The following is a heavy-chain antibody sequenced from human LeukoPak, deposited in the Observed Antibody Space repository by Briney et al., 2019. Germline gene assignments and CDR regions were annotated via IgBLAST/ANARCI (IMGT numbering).Heavy chain of an antibody. D-gene: IGHD1-7*01. CDR2: INPNSGGT. CDR1: GYTFTGYY. CDR3: AREGHYITGTTSDWFDP. J-gene: IGHJ5*02. V-gene: IGHV1-2*02. Sequence: ASVKVSCKASGYTFTGYYMHWVRQAPGQGLEWMGWINPNSGGTNYAQKFQGRVTMTRDTSISTAYMELSRLRSDDTAVYYCAREGHYITGTTSDWFDPWGQGTLVIVSS.